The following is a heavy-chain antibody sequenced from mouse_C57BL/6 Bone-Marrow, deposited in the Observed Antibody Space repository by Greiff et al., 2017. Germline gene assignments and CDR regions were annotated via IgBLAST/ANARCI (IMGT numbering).Heavy chain of an antibody. D-gene: IGHD4-1*02. Sequence: QVQLQQSGAELVRPGASVTLSCKASGYTFTDYEMHWVKQTPVHGLEWIGAIDPETGGTAYNQKFKGKAILTADKSSSTAYLELRSLTSEDSAVYYYTSPNWDNAMDYWGQGTSVTVSS. CDR3: TSPNWDNAMDY. J-gene: IGHJ4*01. CDR2: IDPETGGT. CDR1: GYTFTDYE. V-gene: IGHV1-15*01.